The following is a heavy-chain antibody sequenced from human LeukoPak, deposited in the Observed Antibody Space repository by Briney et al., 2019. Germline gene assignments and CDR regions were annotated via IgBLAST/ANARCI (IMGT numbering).Heavy chain of an antibody. Sequence: GGSLRLSCAASGFTFSDYYMSWIRQAPGKGLEWVSYISSSSSYTNYADSVKGRFTISRDNAKNSLYLQMNSLRAEDTAVYYCARPSFDSSGYYYPHWFDPWGQGTLVTVSS. D-gene: IGHD3-22*01. V-gene: IGHV3-11*06. CDR3: ARPSFDSSGYYYPHWFDP. CDR1: GFTFSDYY. CDR2: ISSSSSYT. J-gene: IGHJ5*02.